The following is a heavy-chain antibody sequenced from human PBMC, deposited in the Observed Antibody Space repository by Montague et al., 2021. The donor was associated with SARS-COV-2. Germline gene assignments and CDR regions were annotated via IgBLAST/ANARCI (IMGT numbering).Heavy chain of an antibody. CDR1: GGSISSGSYY. J-gene: IGHJ6*02. D-gene: IGHD3-10*01. CDR3: ARASRPRQFRGIIFVYAMDV. CDR2: IYPSGGT. V-gene: IGHV4-61*02. Sequence: TLSLTCTVSGGSISSGSYYWSWIRQPAGKGLEWIGRIYPSGGTNYNPSLKSRVTISVDTSKNQFSLRLTSVTAADTAVHYCARASRPRQFRGIIFVYAMDVWGQGTTVTVSS.